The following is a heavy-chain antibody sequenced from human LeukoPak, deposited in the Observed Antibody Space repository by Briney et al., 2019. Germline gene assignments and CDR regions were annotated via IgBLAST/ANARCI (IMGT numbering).Heavy chain of an antibody. CDR2: INPNSGGT. CDR3: ARDLYYRRRFDY. V-gene: IGHV1-2*02. CDR1: GYTFTGYY. Sequence: ASVKVSCKASGYTFTGYYMHWVRQAPGQGLEWMGWINPNSGGTNYAQKFQGRVTMTRDTSISTAYMELSSLRSEDTAVYYCARDLYYRRRFDYWGQGTLVTVSS. D-gene: IGHD3-22*01. J-gene: IGHJ4*02.